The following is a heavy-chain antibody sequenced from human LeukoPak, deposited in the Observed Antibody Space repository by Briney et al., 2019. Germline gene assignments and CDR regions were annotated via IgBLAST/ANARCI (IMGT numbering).Heavy chain of an antibody. J-gene: IGHJ4*02. CDR2: INHSGST. CDR3: ARNLAGHFGGFYFDD. Sequence: SETLSLTCAVYGGSFSGYYWSWIRQPPGKGLEWIEEINHSGSTNYNPSLKSRVTISVDTSKNQFSLKLSSVTAADTAVYYCARNLAGHFGGFYFDDWGQGTLVTVSS. CDR1: GGSFSGYY. V-gene: IGHV4-34*01. D-gene: IGHD2-21*01.